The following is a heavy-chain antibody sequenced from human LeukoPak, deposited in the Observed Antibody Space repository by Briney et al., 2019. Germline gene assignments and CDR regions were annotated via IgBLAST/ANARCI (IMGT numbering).Heavy chain of an antibody. CDR2: ISAYNGNA. Sequence: ASVKVSFKASGYTFTSYGISWVRQAPGQGLEWMGWISAYNGNANYAQKLQGRVTMTTDTSTSTAYMELRSLRSDDTAVYYCARAREWELPDLFDYWGQGTLVTVSS. CDR1: GYTFTSYG. V-gene: IGHV1-18*01. D-gene: IGHD1-26*01. J-gene: IGHJ4*02. CDR3: ARAREWELPDLFDY.